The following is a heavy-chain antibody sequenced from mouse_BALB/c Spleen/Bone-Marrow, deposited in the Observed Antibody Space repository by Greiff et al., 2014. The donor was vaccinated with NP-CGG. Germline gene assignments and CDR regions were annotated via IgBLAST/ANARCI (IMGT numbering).Heavy chain of an antibody. J-gene: IGHJ2*01. CDR1: GFTFSSFG. V-gene: IGHV5-17*02. CDR3: AIEGSYGNPGY. CDR2: ISSGSSTI. Sequence: EVHLVESGGGLVQPGGSRKLSCAASGFTFSSFGMHWVRQAPEKGLEWVAYISSGSSTIYYADTVKGRFTISRDNSKNTLFLQMASLRSEDAAMYYCAIEGSYGNPGYWGQGTTLTVSS. D-gene: IGHD2-1*01.